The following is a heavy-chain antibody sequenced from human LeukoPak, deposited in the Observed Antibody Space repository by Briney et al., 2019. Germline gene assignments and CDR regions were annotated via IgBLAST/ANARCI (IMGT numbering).Heavy chain of an antibody. CDR3: ARPSIPSAAASALDI. CDR2: IYYTGST. J-gene: IGHJ3*02. V-gene: IGHV4-59*08. Sequence: SETLSLTCSVSGGPISTYYWTWIRQPPGKGLEWIGYIYYTGSTNYNPSLKSRATMSVDTSKSQLSLKMTSVTAADTAVYYCARPSIPSAAASALDIWGQGTMVTVSS. D-gene: IGHD2-2*01. CDR1: GGPISTYY.